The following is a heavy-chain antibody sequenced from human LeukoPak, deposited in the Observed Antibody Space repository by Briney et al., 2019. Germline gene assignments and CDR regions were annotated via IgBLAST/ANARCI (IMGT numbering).Heavy chain of an antibody. V-gene: IGHV1-2*02. Sequence: ASVKVSCKASGYTFTGYYMHWVRQAPGQGLEWMGWINPNSGGTNYAQKFQGRVTMTRDTSISTAYMELSRLRSDDTAVYYCAREVVVAATGFDYWGQGTLDTVSS. CDR2: INPNSGGT. J-gene: IGHJ4*02. CDR1: GYTFTGYY. CDR3: AREVVVAATGFDY. D-gene: IGHD2-15*01.